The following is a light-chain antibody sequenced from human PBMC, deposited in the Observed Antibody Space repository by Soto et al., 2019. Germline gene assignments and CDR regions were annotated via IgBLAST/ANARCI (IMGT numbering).Light chain of an antibody. J-gene: IGKJ5*01. Sequence: DIQMTQSPSSLSASVGDRVTITCRASQPIGLYLNWYQQKPGKAPKVLIYGASSLQGGVPPRFSGSGSGTDFTLTISSLQPEDFATYFCQQAYSTPHSITIGQGTRLQI. V-gene: IGKV1-39*01. CDR1: QPIGLY. CDR3: QQAYSTPHSIT. CDR2: GAS.